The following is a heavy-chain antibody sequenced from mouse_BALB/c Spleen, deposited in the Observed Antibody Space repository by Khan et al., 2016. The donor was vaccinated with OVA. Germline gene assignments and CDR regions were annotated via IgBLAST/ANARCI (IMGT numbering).Heavy chain of an antibody. V-gene: IGHV9-2-1*01. CDR3: ALYDGYDGYFDV. CDR1: GYTFTDYS. Sequence: QIQLVQSGPELKKPGESVKISCKASGYTFTDYSMHWVKQAPGKGLKWMGWINTETGEPAYADDFKGRFAFSLETSASTAYLQINNLKYEDTATYFCALYDGYDGYFDVWGAGTTVTVSS. D-gene: IGHD2-3*01. J-gene: IGHJ1*01. CDR2: INTETGEP.